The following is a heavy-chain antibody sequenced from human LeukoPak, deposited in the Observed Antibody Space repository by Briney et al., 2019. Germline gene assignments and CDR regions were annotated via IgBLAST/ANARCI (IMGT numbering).Heavy chain of an antibody. J-gene: IGHJ4*02. CDR2: ISAYNGNT. CDR1: GYTFTSYG. CDR3: ARDSPGCSSTSCSPTDY. D-gene: IGHD2-2*01. Sequence: ASVKVSCKASGYTFTSYGISRVRQAPGQGLEWRGWISAYNGNTNYAQKLQGRVTMTTDTSTSTAYMELRSLRSDDTAVYYCARDSPGCSSTSCSPTDYWGQGTLVTVSS. V-gene: IGHV1-18*01.